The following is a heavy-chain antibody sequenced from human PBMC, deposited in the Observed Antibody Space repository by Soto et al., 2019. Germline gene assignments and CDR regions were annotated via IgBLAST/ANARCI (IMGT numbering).Heavy chain of an antibody. CDR3: VKETYYYGMDV. J-gene: IGHJ6*02. CDR1: GFTFSSYA. Sequence: LRLSCSASGFTFSSYAMHWVRQAPGKGLEYVSAISSNGGSTYYADSVKGRFTISRDNSKNTLYLQMNSLRVEDTAMYYCVKETYYYGMDVWGQGTAVTVSS. CDR2: ISSNGGST. V-gene: IGHV3-64D*06.